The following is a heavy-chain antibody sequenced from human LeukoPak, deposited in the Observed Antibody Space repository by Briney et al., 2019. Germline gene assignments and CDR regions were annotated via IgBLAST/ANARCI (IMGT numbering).Heavy chain of an antibody. CDR2: IQQDGSAK. CDR3: ARFSLYDNSGYYSWLFDF. D-gene: IGHD3-22*01. J-gene: IGHJ4*02. Sequence: PGGSLRLSCAASGFTFSTSWMGWVRQAPGKGPEWVANIQQDGSAKYYVDSVKGRFTISRDNAENSLYLQMNSLRAEDTAVYYCARFSLYDNSGYYSWLFDFWGQGTLVTVSS. CDR1: GFTFSTSW. V-gene: IGHV3-7*01.